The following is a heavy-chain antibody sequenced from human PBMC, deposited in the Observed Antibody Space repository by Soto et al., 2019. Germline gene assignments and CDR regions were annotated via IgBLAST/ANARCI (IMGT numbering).Heavy chain of an antibody. V-gene: IGHV3-30*18. D-gene: IGHD6-19*01. CDR2: ISYDGSNK. CDR1: GFTFSNYW. Sequence: VQLVESGGGLVQPGGSLRLSCAASGFTFSNYWMNWVRQVPGKGLEWVAVISYDGSNKYYADSVKGRFTISRDNSKNTLYLQMNSLRAEDTAVYYCANQISSGWPYYFDYWGQGTLVTVSS. CDR3: ANQISSGWPYYFDY. J-gene: IGHJ4*02.